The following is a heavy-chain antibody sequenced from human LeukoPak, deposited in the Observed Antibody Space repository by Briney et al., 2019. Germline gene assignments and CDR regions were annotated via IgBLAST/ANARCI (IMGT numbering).Heavy chain of an antibody. Sequence: GASVKVSCKASGYTFTGYFMHWVRQAPGQGLEWMGWINPNSGGTSYAQKFQGRLTMTRDTSISTAYMELSRLRSDDTAVYYCARVAKWLPLAGDSWGQGTLVTVSS. CDR1: GYTFTGYF. J-gene: IGHJ4*02. CDR3: ARVAKWLPLAGDS. V-gene: IGHV1-2*02. D-gene: IGHD6-19*01. CDR2: INPNSGGT.